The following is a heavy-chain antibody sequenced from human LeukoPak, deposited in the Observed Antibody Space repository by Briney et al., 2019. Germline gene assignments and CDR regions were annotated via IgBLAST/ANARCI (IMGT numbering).Heavy chain of an antibody. Sequence: SETLSLTCTVSGGSISSSSYYWGWIRQPPGKGLELIGSIYYSGSTYYNPSLKSRVTISVDTSKNQFSLKLSSVTAADTAVYYCARRNNWNGDYFDYWGQGTLVTVSS. V-gene: IGHV4-39*01. J-gene: IGHJ4*02. CDR2: IYYSGST. CDR1: GGSISSSSYY. CDR3: ARRNNWNGDYFDY. D-gene: IGHD1-1*01.